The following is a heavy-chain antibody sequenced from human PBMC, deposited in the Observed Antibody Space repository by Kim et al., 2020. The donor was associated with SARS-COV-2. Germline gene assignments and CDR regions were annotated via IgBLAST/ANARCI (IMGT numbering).Heavy chain of an antibody. CDR1: GVSIISYY. CDR2: IYYSGRT. Sequence: SETLSLTCTVSGVSIISYYWTWIRQPPGKGLEWIGYIYYSGRTNNNPSLKSRVTISVDTSKNQFSLKLSSVTAADTAVYYCAREDFYDTKSGEGGYFDYWGQGTLVTVSS. CDR3: AREDFYDTKSGEGGYFDY. V-gene: IGHV4-59*01. D-gene: IGHD3-22*01. J-gene: IGHJ4*02.